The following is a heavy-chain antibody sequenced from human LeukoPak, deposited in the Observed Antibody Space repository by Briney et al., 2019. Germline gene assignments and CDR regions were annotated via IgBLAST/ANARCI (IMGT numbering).Heavy chain of an antibody. V-gene: IGHV4-61*02. Sequence: PSQTLSLTCTVSGGSISSGSYYWSWIRQPAGKGLEWIGRIYTSGSTNYNPSLKSRVTISVDTSKNQFSLKLSSVTAADTAVYYCARDLFNPTTVTTYWFDPWGQGTLVTVSS. D-gene: IGHD4-17*01. CDR2: IYTSGST. J-gene: IGHJ5*02. CDR1: GGSISSGSYY. CDR3: ARDLFNPTTVTTYWFDP.